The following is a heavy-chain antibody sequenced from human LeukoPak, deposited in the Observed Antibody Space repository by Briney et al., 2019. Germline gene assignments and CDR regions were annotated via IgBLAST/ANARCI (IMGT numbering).Heavy chain of an antibody. D-gene: IGHD4-11*01. V-gene: IGHV4-34*01. J-gene: IGHJ6*03. Sequence: SETLSLTCTVSGGSISGYYWSWIRQPPGKGLEWIGEINHSGSTNYNPSLKSRVTISVDTSKNQFSLKLSSVTAADTAVYYCALLGGHSNFGYYYYMDVWGKGTTVTVSS. CDR3: ALLGGHSNFGYYYYMDV. CDR2: INHSGST. CDR1: GGSISGYY.